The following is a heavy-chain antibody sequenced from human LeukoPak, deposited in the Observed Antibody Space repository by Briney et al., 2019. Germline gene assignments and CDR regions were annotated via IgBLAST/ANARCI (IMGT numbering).Heavy chain of an antibody. D-gene: IGHD2-21*02. V-gene: IGHV3-48*01. CDR2: ISSSSSPI. CDR1: RFTFSNYA. CDR3: AKDSLYALVVTAMVPYFDY. J-gene: IGHJ4*02. Sequence: GGSLRLSCAASRFTFSNYAINWVRQAPGKGLEWVSYISSSSSPIYYADSVKGRFTISRDNAKNSLYLQMNSLRAEDTAVYYCAKDSLYALVVTAMVPYFDYWGQGTLVTVSS.